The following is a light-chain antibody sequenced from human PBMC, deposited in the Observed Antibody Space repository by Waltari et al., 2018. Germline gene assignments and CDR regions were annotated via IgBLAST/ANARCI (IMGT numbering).Light chain of an antibody. J-gene: IGKJ4*01. CDR1: QSVRSTY. CDR3: QQYVSSPLT. Sequence: EIVLTQSPGPLSLSPGERATLSCRTSQSVRSTYIAWYQQKPGQTPRLLIYGASNRATGIPDRFSGSGSGTDFTLTISRLEPEDSAVYYCQQYVSSPLTFGGGTKVEIK. V-gene: IGKV3-20*01. CDR2: GAS.